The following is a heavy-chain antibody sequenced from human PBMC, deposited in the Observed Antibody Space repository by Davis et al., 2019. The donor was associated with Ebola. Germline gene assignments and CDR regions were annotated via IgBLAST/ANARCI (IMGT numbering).Heavy chain of an antibody. Sequence: ASVKVSCKASAYTFTSYDINCVRHAPGQGLVWMGMINPNDGRTIYAQKFQGRVTVTRDTSTTTVYMDLSSLRSEDTALYYCTTPGGQDSGYDVFDIWGQGTMVTVSS. J-gene: IGHJ3*02. V-gene: IGHV1-46*03. D-gene: IGHD5-12*01. CDR2: INPNDGRT. CDR3: TTPGGQDSGYDVFDI. CDR1: AYTFTSYD.